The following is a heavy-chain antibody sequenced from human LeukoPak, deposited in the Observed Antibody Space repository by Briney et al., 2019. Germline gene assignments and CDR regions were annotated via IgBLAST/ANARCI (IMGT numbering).Heavy chain of an antibody. D-gene: IGHD3-10*01. Sequence: TGGSLRLSCAASGFTVSSNYMSWVRQAPGKGLEWVSVIYSGGSTYYADSVKGRFTISRDNSKNTLYLQMNSLRAEDTAVYYCARGAPLYYLWFDPWGQGTLVTVSS. V-gene: IGHV3-53*01. CDR3: ARGAPLYYLWFDP. CDR1: GFTVSSNY. J-gene: IGHJ5*02. CDR2: IYSGGST.